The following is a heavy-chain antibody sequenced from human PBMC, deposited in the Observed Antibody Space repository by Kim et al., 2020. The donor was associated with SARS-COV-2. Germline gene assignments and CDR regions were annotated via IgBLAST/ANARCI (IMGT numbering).Heavy chain of an antibody. V-gene: IGHV1-18*04. J-gene: IGHJ3*02. D-gene: IGHD3-9*01. Sequence: ASVKVSCKASGYTFTSYGISWVRQAPGQGLEWMGWISAYNGNTNYAQKLQGRVTMTTDTSTSTAYMELRSLRSDDTAVYYCAREGYYDILTGYYSSEWRDAFDIWGQGTMVTVSS. CDR2: ISAYNGNT. CDR1: GYTFTSYG. CDR3: AREGYYDILTGYYSSEWRDAFDI.